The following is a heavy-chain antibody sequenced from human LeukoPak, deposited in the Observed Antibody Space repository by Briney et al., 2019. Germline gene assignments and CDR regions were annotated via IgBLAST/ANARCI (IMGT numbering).Heavy chain of an antibody. J-gene: IGHJ4*02. D-gene: IGHD3-10*01. CDR3: ARGYGSGSYSLDY. Sequence: PSETLSLTCTVSGGSISSSSYYWGWIRQPPGKGLEWIGSIYYSGSTYYNPSLKSRVTISVDTSKNQFSLKLSSVTAADTAVYYCARGYGSGSYSLDYWGQGTLVTVSS. CDR1: GGSISSSSYY. V-gene: IGHV4-39*07. CDR2: IYYSGST.